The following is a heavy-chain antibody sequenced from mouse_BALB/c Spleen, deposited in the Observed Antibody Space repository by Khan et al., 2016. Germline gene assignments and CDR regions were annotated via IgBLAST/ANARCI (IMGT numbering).Heavy chain of an antibody. Sequence: QVQLQQPGAELVRPGVSVKISCKGSGYTFTDYAMHWVKQSHAKSLEWIGVISTYYGDASYNQKFKGKATMTVDKSSSTADMELARLTSEDSAIYYCARLGRTLYYAMDYWGQGTSVTVSS. CDR3: ARLGRTLYYAMDY. V-gene: IGHV1S137*01. CDR1: GYTFTDYA. D-gene: IGHD4-1*01. CDR2: ISTYYGDA. J-gene: IGHJ4*01.